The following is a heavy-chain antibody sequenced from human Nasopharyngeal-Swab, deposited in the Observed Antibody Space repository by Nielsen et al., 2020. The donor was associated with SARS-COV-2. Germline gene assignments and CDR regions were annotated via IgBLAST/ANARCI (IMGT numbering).Heavy chain of an antibody. V-gene: IGHV3-53*01. CDR3: ARDRGLEYYDY. D-gene: IGHD1-1*01. CDR2: IYSGGST. CDR1: GFTVSSNY. J-gene: IGHJ4*02. Sequence: GGSLRLSCAASGFTVSSNYMSWVRQAPGKGLEWVSVIYSGGSTYYADSVKGRFTISSDNSKNTLYLQMNSLRAEDTAVYYCARDRGLEYYDYWGQGTLVTVSS.